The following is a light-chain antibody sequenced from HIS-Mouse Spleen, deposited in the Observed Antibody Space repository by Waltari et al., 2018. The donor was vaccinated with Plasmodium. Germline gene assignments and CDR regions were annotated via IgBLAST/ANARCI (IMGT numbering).Light chain of an antibody. J-gene: IGLJ3*02. CDR3: SSYTSSSTRV. CDR2: EVS. Sequence: QSALTQPASVSGSPGQSIPISCTGTSSDVGGYHYVSWYQQHPGKAPKLMIYEVSNRPSGVSNRFSGSKSGNTASLTISGLQAEDEADYYCSSYTSSSTRVFGGGTKLTVL. V-gene: IGLV2-14*01. CDR1: SSDVGGYHY.